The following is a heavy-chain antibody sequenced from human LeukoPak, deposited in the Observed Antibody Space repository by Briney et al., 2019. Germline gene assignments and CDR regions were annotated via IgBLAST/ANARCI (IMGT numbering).Heavy chain of an antibody. CDR1: GYTFTSYD. D-gene: IGHD3-22*01. J-gene: IGHJ4*02. V-gene: IGHV1-8*01. CDR3: ARGLRTVWANYYDSSGYPD. CDR2: MNPNSGNT. Sequence: AASVKVSCKASGYTFTSYDINWVRQATGQGLEWMGWMNPNSGNTGYAQKFQGRVTMTRNTSISTAYMELSSLRSEDTAVYYCARGLRTVWANYYDSSGYPDWGQGTLVTVSS.